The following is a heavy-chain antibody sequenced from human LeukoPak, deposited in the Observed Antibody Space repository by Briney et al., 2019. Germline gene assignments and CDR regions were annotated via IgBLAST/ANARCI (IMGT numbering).Heavy chain of an antibody. CDR2: IKQDGSEK. D-gene: IGHD5-12*01. CDR3: AGAGGGYDFDY. J-gene: IGHJ4*02. V-gene: IGHV3-7*03. CDR1: RFTFSSYW. Sequence: GGSLRLSCAASRFTFSSYWMSWVRQAPGKGLEWVANIKQDGSEKYYVDSVKGRFTISRDNAKNSVYLELNSLRAEDMGVYYCAGAGGGYDFDYWGEGTLVTVS.